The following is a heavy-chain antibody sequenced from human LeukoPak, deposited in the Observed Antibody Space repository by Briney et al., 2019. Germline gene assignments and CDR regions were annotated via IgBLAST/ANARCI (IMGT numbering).Heavy chain of an antibody. CDR1: GFTFSSYA. D-gene: IGHD3-22*01. V-gene: IGHV3-23*01. CDR2: ISGSGGST. Sequence: GGSLRLSCAASGFTFSSYAMSWVRQAPGKGLEWVSAISGSGGSTYYADSVKGRFTISRGNSKNTLYLQMNSLRAEDTAVYYCAKYYDSSGYYYGVGFDYWGQGTLVTVSS. J-gene: IGHJ4*02. CDR3: AKYYDSSGYYYGVGFDY.